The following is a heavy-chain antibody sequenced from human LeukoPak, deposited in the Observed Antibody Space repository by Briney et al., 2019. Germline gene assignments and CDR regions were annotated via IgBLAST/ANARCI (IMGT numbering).Heavy chain of an antibody. CDR2: IIPIFGTA. V-gene: IGHV1-69*05. D-gene: IGHD3-9*01. CDR3: ARDSGFVTGYYIPDY. Sequence: SVKVSXKASGDTFSSYAISWVRQAPGQGLEWMGRIIPIFGTANYAQKFQGRVTITTDESTSTAYMELSSLRSEDTAVYYCARDSGFVTGYYIPDYWGQGTLVTVSS. J-gene: IGHJ4*02. CDR1: GDTFSSYA.